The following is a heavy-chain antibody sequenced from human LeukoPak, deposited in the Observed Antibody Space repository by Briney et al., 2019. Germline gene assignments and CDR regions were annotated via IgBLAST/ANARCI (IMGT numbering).Heavy chain of an antibody. J-gene: IGHJ4*02. CDR3: ARGRPHGNDY. CDR1: GLTFSDYY. D-gene: IGHD4-23*01. V-gene: IGHV3-74*01. CDR2: IASDGSST. Sequence: GGSLRLSCAVSGLTFSDYYMSWTRQAPGKGLVWVSRIASDGSSTTYADSVKGRFSISRDNAKNTLYLQMNSLRVEDTAVYYCARGRPHGNDYWGQGTLVTVSS.